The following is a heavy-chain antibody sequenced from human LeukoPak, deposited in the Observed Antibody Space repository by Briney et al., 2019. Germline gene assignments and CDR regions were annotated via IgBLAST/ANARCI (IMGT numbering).Heavy chain of an antibody. J-gene: IGHJ4*02. CDR1: GLPFSSYA. CDR3: ADYGVSGVRNNFY. Sequence: GGSLRLSCAASGLPFSSYAMSWVRQAPGKGLEGVSTISVASNTFYADSVKGRFTISRDNSRNTVYLQMTSLRADDTAVYYCADYGVSGVRNNFYWGQGTLVTVSS. D-gene: IGHD3-3*01. CDR2: ISVASNT. V-gene: IGHV3-23*01.